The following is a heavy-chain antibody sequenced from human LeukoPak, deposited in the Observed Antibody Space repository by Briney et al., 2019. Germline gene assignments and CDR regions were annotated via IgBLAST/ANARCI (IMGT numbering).Heavy chain of an antibody. V-gene: IGHV7-4-1*02. CDR1: GYTFTSYA. CDR2: INTNTGNP. D-gene: IGHD3-3*01. Sequence: ASVKASCKASGYTFTSYAMNWVRQAPGQGLEWMGWINTNTGNPTYAQGFTGRFVFSLDTSVSTAYLQISSLKAEDTAVYYCARGSKIFEPDYGMDVWGQGTTVTVSS. CDR3: ARGSKIFEPDYGMDV. J-gene: IGHJ6*02.